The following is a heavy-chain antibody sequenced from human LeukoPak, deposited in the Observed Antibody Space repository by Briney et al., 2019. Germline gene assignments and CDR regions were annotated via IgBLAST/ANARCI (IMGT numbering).Heavy chain of an antibody. D-gene: IGHD6-13*01. V-gene: IGHV1-69*05. CDR2: IIPIFGTA. CDR1: GGTFSSYA. Sequence: SVTVSCKAYGGTFSSYAISWVRQAPGQGLDWMGGIIPIFGTANYAQKFQGRVTITTDESTSTAYMELSSLRSEDTAVYYCARDYRSSSWYNWFDPWGQGTLVTVSS. J-gene: IGHJ5*02. CDR3: ARDYRSSSWYNWFDP.